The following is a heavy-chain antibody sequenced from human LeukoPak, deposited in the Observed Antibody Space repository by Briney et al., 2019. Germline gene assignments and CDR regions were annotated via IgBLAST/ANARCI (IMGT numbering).Heavy chain of an antibody. J-gene: IGHJ6*02. V-gene: IGHV1-8*01. Sequence: ASVKVSCKASGYTFTSYDINWVRQATGQGLEWMGWMNPNSGNAGYAQKFQGRVTMTRNTSISTAYMELSSLRSEDTAVYYCARELQKGYFDWLPQYDYYYGMDVWGQGTTVTVSS. CDR3: ARELQKGYFDWLPQYDYYYGMDV. CDR2: MNPNSGNA. D-gene: IGHD3-9*01. CDR1: GYTFTSYD.